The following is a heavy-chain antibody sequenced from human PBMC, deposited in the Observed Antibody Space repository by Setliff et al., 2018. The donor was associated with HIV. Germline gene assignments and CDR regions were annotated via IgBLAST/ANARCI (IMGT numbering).Heavy chain of an antibody. CDR2: TNHTGST. D-gene: IGHD3-10*01. CDR1: GGTFNGYY. J-gene: IGHJ3*02. Sequence: SETLSLTCAVYGGTFNGYYWSWIRQPPGKGLEWIGKTNHTGSTIYNPSLKSRITISLDTSKNQFSLKLSSVTAADTAMYYCARKGVDLYFGVDAFDMWGQGTMVTVSS. CDR3: ARKGVDLYFGVDAFDM. V-gene: IGHV4-34*01.